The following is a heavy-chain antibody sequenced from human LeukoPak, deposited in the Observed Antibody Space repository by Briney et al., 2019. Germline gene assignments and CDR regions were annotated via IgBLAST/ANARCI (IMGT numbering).Heavy chain of an antibody. J-gene: IGHJ4*02. Sequence: KPSETLSLTYTVSGGSITSYYCRWIRQPPGKGLEWIGYIYYSGSTNYNPSLKSRVTISVDTSKNQFSLKLSSVTAADTAVYYCARQLNYYDSSDYPHTYYFDYWGQGTLVTVSS. D-gene: IGHD3-22*01. V-gene: IGHV4-59*08. CDR2: IYYSGST. CDR3: ARQLNYYDSSDYPHTYYFDY. CDR1: GGSITSYY.